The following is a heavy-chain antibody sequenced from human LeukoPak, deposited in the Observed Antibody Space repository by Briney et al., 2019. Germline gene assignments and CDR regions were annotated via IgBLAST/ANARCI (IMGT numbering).Heavy chain of an antibody. CDR2: IYYSGST. CDR3: ARDSGYSSGWYWFDP. V-gene: IGHV4-31*03. CDR1: GGSISSGGYY. Sequence: SQTLSLTCTVSGGSISSGGYYWSWIRQHAGKGLEWIGYIYYSGSTYYNPSLKSRVTISVDTSKNQFSLKLSSVTAADTAVYYCARDSGYSSGWYWFDPWGQGTLVTVSS. J-gene: IGHJ5*02. D-gene: IGHD6-19*01.